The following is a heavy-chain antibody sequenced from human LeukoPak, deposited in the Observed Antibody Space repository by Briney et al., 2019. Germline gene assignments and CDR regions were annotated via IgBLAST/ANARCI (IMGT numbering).Heavy chain of an antibody. V-gene: IGHV3-23*01. CDR1: GFTFSSYA. CDR3: AKQWFEEFRYFDY. CDR2: ISGSGGST. Sequence: GGSLRLSCAASGFTFSSYAISWVRQAPGKGLEWVSAISGSGGSTYYADSVKGRFTISRDNSKNTLYLQMNSLRAEDTAVYYCAKQWFEEFRYFDYWGQGTLVTVSS. J-gene: IGHJ4*02. D-gene: IGHD3-10*01.